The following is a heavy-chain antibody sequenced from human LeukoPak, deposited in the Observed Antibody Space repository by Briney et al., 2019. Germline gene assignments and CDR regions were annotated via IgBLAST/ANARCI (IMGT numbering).Heavy chain of an antibody. CDR1: GYTFTCYY. J-gene: IGHJ5*02. V-gene: IGHV1-2*02. CDR2: INPNSGGT. D-gene: IGHD6-6*01. CDR3: AISSSPNWFDP. Sequence: GASVKVSCKSSGYTFTCYYMHWVRQAPGQGLEWMGWINPNSGGTNYAQKFQGRVTMTRDTSISTAYMELSRLRSDDTAVYYCAISSSPNWFDPWGQGTLVTVSS.